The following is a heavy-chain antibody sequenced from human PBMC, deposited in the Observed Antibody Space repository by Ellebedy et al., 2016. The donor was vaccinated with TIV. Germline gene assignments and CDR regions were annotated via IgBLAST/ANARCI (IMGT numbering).Heavy chain of an antibody. CDR1: GFTFSSYW. Sequence: GGSLRLXXAASGFTFSSYWMSWVRQAPGKGLEWVANIKQDGSEKYYVDSVKGRFTISRDNAKNSLYLQMNSLRAEDTAVYYCARGDTAMVNYYYGMDVWGQGTTVTVSS. CDR2: IKQDGSEK. D-gene: IGHD5-18*01. J-gene: IGHJ6*02. V-gene: IGHV3-7*04. CDR3: ARGDTAMVNYYYGMDV.